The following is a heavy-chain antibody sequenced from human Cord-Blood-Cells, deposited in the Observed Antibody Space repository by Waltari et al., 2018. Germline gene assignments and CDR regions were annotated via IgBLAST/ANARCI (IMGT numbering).Heavy chain of an antibody. CDR2: IYWNDDK. J-gene: IGHJ4*02. Sequence: QITLKESGPTLVKPTQTLTLTCTFSGFSLSTSGVGLGWIRQPPGKALEWLALIYWNDDKRYSPSLKSRLTITKDTSKNQVVLTMTNMDPVDTATYYCAHRPENGGSFDYWGQGTLVTVSS. CDR1: GFSLSTSGVG. D-gene: IGHD1-26*01. V-gene: IGHV2-5*01. CDR3: AHRPENGGSFDY.